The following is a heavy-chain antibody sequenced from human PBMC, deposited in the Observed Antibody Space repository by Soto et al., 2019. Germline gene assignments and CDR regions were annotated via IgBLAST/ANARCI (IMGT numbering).Heavy chain of an antibody. CDR3: ASVPIWCGTPSCYPEGLDS. CDR2: IYPGDSDT. CDR1: GYSFTSYW. V-gene: IGHV5-51*01. Sequence: DSLKISCKGSGYSFTSYWIGWVRQMPGKGLEWMGIIYPGDSDTRYSPSFQGQVTISADKSISTAYLQMSSLKASDTAIYYCASVPIWCGTPSCYPEGLDSSGQGTLAIVSA. J-gene: IGHJ4*02. D-gene: IGHD2-2*01.